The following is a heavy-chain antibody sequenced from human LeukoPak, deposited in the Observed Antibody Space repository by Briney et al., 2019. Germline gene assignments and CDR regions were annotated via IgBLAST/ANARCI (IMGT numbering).Heavy chain of an antibody. D-gene: IGHD5-12*01. Sequence: SVKVSCMASGGTFSSYAISWVRQAPGQGLEWMGGIIHIFGTANYAHKFQGRVTIHADKSTSTAYMELSSLSSEDTAVYYCATERSGYDLWGQGTLVTVSS. J-gene: IGHJ4*02. CDR3: ATERSGYDL. CDR1: GGTFSSYA. V-gene: IGHV1-69*06. CDR2: IIHIFGTA.